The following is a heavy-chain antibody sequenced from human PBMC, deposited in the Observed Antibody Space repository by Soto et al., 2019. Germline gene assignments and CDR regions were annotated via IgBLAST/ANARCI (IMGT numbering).Heavy chain of an antibody. D-gene: IGHD2-15*01. CDR2: FIPIFRTP. J-gene: IGHJ5*02. CDR3: ARQGYCSGVSCYNNWFAP. Sequence: QVQLVQSGAEVKKPGSSVKVSCKASGDTFNNYTISWLRQAPGQGPEWMGGFIPIFRTPNYAQKFRDRVTITADYSTNKAYMELRSLRSDDTAVYYCARQGYCSGVSCYNNWFAPGGQGTLVTVSS. CDR1: GDTFNNYT. V-gene: IGHV1-69*01.